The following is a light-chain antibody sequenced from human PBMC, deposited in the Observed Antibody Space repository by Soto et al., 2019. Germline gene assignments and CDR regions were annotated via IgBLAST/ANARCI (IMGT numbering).Light chain of an antibody. CDR2: DAS. CDR3: QRYYSHPLT. V-gene: IGKV1-33*01. CDR1: QDISNY. J-gene: IGKJ5*01. Sequence: DIQMTQSPSSLSASVGDRVTITCQASQDISNYLNWYQQKLGKAPKLLIYDASSLQDWVPSRFSGSGSGTDFTLTISSLQPEDFATYYCQRYYSHPLTFGQGTRLAIK.